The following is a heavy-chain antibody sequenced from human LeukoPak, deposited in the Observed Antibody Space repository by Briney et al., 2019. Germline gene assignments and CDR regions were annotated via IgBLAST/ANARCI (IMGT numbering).Heavy chain of an antibody. CDR1: GGSISSYY. J-gene: IGHJ3*02. CDR3: AREQWRGQRAFDI. D-gene: IGHD6-19*01. Sequence: SETLSLTCTVSGGSISSYYWSWIRQPPGKGLEWIGYIYYSGSTNYNPSLKSRVTISVDTSKDQFSLKLSSVTAADTAVYYCAREQWRGQRAFDIWGQGTMVTVSS. V-gene: IGHV4-59*01. CDR2: IYYSGST.